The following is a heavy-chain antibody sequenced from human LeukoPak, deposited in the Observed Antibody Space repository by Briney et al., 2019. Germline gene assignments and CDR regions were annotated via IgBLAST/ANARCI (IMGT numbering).Heavy chain of an antibody. CDR3: AKTTTGYSSGRYPGWPVDY. CDR1: GFTFSSYA. Sequence: GGSLRLSCAASGFTFSSYAMYWVRQAPGKGLEWVSGISGSGGSTYYADSVKGRFTISRDNSEHTVYLKMNSLRAEDTAVYYCAKTTTGYSSGRYPGWPVDYWGQGTLVTVSS. CDR2: ISGSGGST. J-gene: IGHJ4*02. V-gene: IGHV3-23*01. D-gene: IGHD6-19*01.